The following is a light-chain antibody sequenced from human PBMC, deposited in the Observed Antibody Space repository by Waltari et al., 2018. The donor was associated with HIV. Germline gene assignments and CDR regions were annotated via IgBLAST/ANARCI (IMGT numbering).Light chain of an antibody. CDR1: SGDIGFYNL. V-gene: IGLV2-14*01. J-gene: IGLJ2*01. Sequence: QSALTQPASVSGSPGQSITISCTGSSGDIGFYNLVSGYRQHPGKTPQLLISGVAPRASGVPDRFSGSKSGNTAFLTISPLQAEDEADYYCSSYVNTDTLVFGGGTKLTVL. CDR2: GVA. CDR3: SSYVNTDTLV.